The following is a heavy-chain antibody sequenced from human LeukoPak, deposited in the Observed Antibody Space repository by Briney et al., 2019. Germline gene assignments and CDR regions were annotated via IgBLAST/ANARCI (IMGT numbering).Heavy chain of an antibody. CDR3: AKEYTPSSPLGELDS. J-gene: IGHJ4*02. D-gene: IGHD6-6*01. Sequence: PGGSLRLSCAVSGFNLNSYAMHWVGQAPGKGLEWVAVIRHDETNSFYAGSVQGRFTISRDTSKKLLYLQMNSLRVEDTAVYYCAKEYTPSSPLGELDSWGQGTLVTVSS. V-gene: IGHV3-30*02. CDR1: GFNLNSYA. CDR2: IRHDETNS.